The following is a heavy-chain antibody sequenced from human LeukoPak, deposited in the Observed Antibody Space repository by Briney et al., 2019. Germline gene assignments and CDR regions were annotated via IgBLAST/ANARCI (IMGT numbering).Heavy chain of an antibody. CDR1: GFTFSSYA. CDR3: AKGGPLSVEICSSTSCSTSYDAFDI. CDR2: ISGSGGST. V-gene: IGHV3-23*01. J-gene: IGHJ3*02. D-gene: IGHD2-2*01. Sequence: PGGSLRLSCAASGFTFSSYAMSWVRQAPGKGLEWVSAISGSGGSTYYADSVKGRFTISRDNPKNTLYLQMNSLRAEDTAVYYCAKGGPLSVEICSSTSCSTSYDAFDIWGQGTMVTVSS.